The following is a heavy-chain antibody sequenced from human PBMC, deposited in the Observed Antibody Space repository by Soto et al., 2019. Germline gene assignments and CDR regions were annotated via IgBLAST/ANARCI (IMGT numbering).Heavy chain of an antibody. CDR2: ISAYNGNT. CDR3: ARDQDYGDGTEWFEQ. Sequence: ASVKVSFKASWYTFTIYFISWVLHSPLQGLEWMGWISAYNGNTNYAQKLQGRVTMTTDTSTSTAYMELRSLRSDDTAVYYCARDQDYGDGTEWFEQWGKGTLV. J-gene: IGHJ5*02. CDR1: WYTFTIYF. D-gene: IGHD4-17*01. V-gene: IGHV1-18*04.